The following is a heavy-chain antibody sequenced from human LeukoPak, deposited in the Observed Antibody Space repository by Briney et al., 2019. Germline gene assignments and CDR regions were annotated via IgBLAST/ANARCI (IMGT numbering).Heavy chain of an antibody. CDR2: IDWDDDK. D-gene: IGHD1-1*01. CDR3: ARIHVHDRHYFDY. J-gene: IGHJ4*02. Sequence: SGPTLMKPTQTFTLTCTFSGVSRSTSGMSVSWIRQPPGKALEWLARIDWDDDKYYSTSLKTRLTISKDTSKNQVVLTMTNMDPVDTATYYCARIHVHDRHYFDYWGQGTLVTVSS. V-gene: IGHV2-70*11. CDR1: GVSRSTSGMS.